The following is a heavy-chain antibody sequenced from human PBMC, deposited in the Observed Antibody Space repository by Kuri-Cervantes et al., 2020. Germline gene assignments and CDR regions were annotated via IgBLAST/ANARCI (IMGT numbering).Heavy chain of an antibody. CDR3: AKEGYCSGGSCYSVHSTFDY. J-gene: IGHJ4*02. D-gene: IGHD2-15*01. CDR1: GFTFSSYS. CDR2: ISSSSSYI. V-gene: IGHV3-21*04. Sequence: GGSLRLSCAASGFTFSSYSMNWVRQAPGKGLEWVSSISSSSSYIYYADSVKGRFTISRDNAKNSLYLQMNSLRAEDTAAYYCAKEGYCSGGSCYSVHSTFDYWGQGTLVTVSS.